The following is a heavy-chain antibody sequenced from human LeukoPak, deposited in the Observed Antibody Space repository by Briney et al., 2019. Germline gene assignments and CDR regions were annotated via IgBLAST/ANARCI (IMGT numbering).Heavy chain of an antibody. CDR3: ARGLYDYVWGSYRENYYFDY. J-gene: IGHJ4*02. CDR1: GGSISSYY. V-gene: IGHV4-59*01. D-gene: IGHD3-16*02. Sequence: PSETLSLTCTVSGGSISSYYWSWIRQPPGKGLEWIGYIYYSGSTNYNPSLKSRVTLSVDTSKNQFSLKLSSVTAADTAVYYCARGLYDYVWGSYRENYYFDYWGQGTLVTVSS. CDR2: IYYSGST.